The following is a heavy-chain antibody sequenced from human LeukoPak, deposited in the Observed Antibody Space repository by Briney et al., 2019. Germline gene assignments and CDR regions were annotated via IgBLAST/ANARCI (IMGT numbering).Heavy chain of an antibody. Sequence: ASVKVSCKASGYTFTSHGISWVRQAPGQGLEWMGWISAYNGNTNYAQKLQGRVTMTTDTSTSTAYMELRSLRSDDTAVYYCASYSGSYYDDAFDIWGQGTMVTVSS. CDR3: ASYSGSYYDDAFDI. D-gene: IGHD1-26*01. V-gene: IGHV1-18*01. CDR2: ISAYNGNT. J-gene: IGHJ3*02. CDR1: GYTFTSHG.